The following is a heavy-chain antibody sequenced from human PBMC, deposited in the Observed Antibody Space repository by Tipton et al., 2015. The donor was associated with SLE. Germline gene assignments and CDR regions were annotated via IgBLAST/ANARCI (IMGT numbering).Heavy chain of an antibody. J-gene: IGHJ5*02. Sequence: TLSLTCTVSGDSIISGAYYWSWVRQHPGRGLEWLAYIFYSGSTYYNPSLKSRLNISADRSNNQFSLKLTSVTAADTAVYYCARVGAASGARYFDPWGQGMLVTVSS. D-gene: IGHD3-16*01. CDR3: ARVGAASGARYFDP. CDR2: IFYSGST. CDR1: GDSIISGAYY. V-gene: IGHV4-31*03.